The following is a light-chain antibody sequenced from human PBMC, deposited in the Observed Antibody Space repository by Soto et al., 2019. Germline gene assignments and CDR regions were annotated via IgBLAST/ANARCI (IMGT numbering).Light chain of an antibody. V-gene: IGKV3-15*01. CDR3: QQYHNWPIT. CDR2: DAS. J-gene: IGKJ5*01. CDR1: QSVSSN. Sequence: EILLTQSPGTLSLSPGDSATLSCRASQSVSSNLAWHQQKPGQAPRILMYDASTRATGISARFSGSGSGTEFTLTISSLQSEDFAVYYCQQYHNWPITFGQGTRLEIK.